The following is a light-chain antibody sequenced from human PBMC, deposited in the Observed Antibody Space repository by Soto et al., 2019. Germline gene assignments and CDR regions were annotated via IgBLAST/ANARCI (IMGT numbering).Light chain of an antibody. CDR1: QNINKN. CDR3: QQSCHTPYT. CDR2: GAS. Sequence: DIQMTKSPSSLSAYVGDSVTISCRASQNINKNLNWYQQKSGKAPNLLIYGASNFQSGVPSRFRGSGSGTDFTLAITDLKPEDFATYYCQQSCHTPYTFGHGTKLDI. V-gene: IGKV1-39*01. J-gene: IGKJ2*01.